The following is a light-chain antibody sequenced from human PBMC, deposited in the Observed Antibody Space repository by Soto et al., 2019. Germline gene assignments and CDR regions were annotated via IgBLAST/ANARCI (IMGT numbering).Light chain of an antibody. J-gene: IGKJ1*01. CDR3: MQSLQTPWT. Sequence: DLVMTQSPLSLPVTPGEPASISCRSSQSLLHSNGYNYLDWYLQKPGQSPQLLIYLTSNRVSGVPDGLSGSGSGTEFTLKSSRVEAEDVGVYYCMQSLQTPWTFGQGTKVEIK. CDR2: LTS. CDR1: QSLLHSNGYNY. V-gene: IGKV2-28*01.